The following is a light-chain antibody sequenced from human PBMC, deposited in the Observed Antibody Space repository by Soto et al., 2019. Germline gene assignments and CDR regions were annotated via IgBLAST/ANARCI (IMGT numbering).Light chain of an antibody. Sequence: IRMTQSPSSLSASVGDRVTITCQASQDVRKYLSWYQQKARKAPKLLIYDASNLETGVPSRFSGSGSGTDFTFTISSLQPEDIATYYCQQRHNLPHTFGPGTKVDIK. J-gene: IGKJ3*01. CDR1: QDVRKY. V-gene: IGKV1-33*01. CDR3: QQRHNLPHT. CDR2: DAS.